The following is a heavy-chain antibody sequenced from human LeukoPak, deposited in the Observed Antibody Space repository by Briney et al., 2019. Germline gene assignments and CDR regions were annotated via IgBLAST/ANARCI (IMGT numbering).Heavy chain of an antibody. Sequence: QPGGSLRLSCAASGFIFNNYYMNWVRQAPGKGLVWLSRISKEGDNAVYADFAKGRFTMSRDNAKKTVYLQLTTLRPDDTALYYCARGGYSGSYYRFSWGQGTLVTVSS. D-gene: IGHD3-22*01. J-gene: IGHJ4*02. V-gene: IGHV3-74*01. CDR3: ARGGYSGSYYRFS. CDR2: ISKEGDNA. CDR1: GFIFNNYY.